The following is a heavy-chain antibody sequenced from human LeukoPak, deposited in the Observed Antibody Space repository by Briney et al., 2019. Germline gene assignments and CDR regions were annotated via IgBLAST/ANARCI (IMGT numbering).Heavy chain of an antibody. CDR2: ISGSADKT. J-gene: IGHJ4*02. D-gene: IGHD1-26*01. CDR3: AREVGAYDY. CDR1: GFTFSNFG. Sequence: PGGSLRLSCAASGFTFSNFGMTWVRQAPGKGLEWVSLISGSADKTYHADSVKGRFTISRDNFKNTLYLQMNSLRAEDTAIYYCAREVGAYDYWGQGTLVTVSS. V-gene: IGHV3-23*01.